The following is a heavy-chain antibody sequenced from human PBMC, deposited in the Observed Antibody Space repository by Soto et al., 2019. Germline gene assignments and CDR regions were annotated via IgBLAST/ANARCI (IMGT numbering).Heavy chain of an antibody. CDR1: GGTFSSYA. CDR2: IIPIFGTA. Sequence: QVQLVQSGAEVKKPGSSVKVSCKASGGTFSSYAISWVRQAPGQGLEWMGGIIPIFGTANYAQKFQGRVTITAAESTSTAYMELSSLRSEDTAVYYCARDWEFRGTPRCNWFDHWGQGTLVTVSS. V-gene: IGHV1-69*12. D-gene: IGHD3-10*01. CDR3: ARDWEFRGTPRCNWFDH. J-gene: IGHJ5*02.